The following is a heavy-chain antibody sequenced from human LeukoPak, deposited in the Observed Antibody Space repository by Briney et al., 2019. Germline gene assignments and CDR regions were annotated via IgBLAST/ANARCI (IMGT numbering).Heavy chain of an antibody. CDR1: GYSSNRYH. Sequence: ASVKVSCKASGYSSNRYHMHCLRQARGQGLEWMGIINPGGFSTTYSQKFKGRVTMTRDTSTSTVYLELSSLRSDDTAVYFCARGDEVRALDLWGQGTLVTVSS. J-gene: IGHJ5*02. CDR2: INPGGFST. D-gene: IGHD3-10*01. CDR3: ARGDEVRALDL. V-gene: IGHV1-46*02.